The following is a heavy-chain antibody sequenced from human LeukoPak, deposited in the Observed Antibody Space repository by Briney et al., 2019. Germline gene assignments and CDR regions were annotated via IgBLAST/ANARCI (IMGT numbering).Heavy chain of an antibody. CDR3: AKRDSSGWYYFDY. V-gene: IGHV3-23*01. Sequence: GGSLRLSCVASGFTFISYAMSWVRQAPGKGLEWVSGIVGSGGSTFYADSVEGRFTISRDNSKNTLYLQMNSLRAEDTAVYYCAKRDSSGWYYFDYWGQGTLVTVSS. CDR2: IVGSGGST. CDR1: GFTFISYA. D-gene: IGHD6-19*01. J-gene: IGHJ4*02.